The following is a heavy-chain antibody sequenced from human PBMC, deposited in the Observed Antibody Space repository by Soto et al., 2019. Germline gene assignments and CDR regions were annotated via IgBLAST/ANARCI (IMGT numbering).Heavy chain of an antibody. D-gene: IGHD3-22*01. J-gene: IGHJ4*02. CDR2: IYSGGST. CDR3: ATTHSSGALGY. CDR1: GFTVSSNY. Sequence: GGSLRLSCAASGFTVSSNYMSWVRQAPGKGLEWVSVIYSGGSTYYADSVKGRFTISRDNSKNTLYLQMNSLRAEDTAVYYCATTHSSGALGYWGQGTLVTVSS. V-gene: IGHV3-66*01.